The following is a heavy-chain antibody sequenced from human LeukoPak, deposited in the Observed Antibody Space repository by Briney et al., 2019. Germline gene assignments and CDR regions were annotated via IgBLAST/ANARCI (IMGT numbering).Heavy chain of an antibody. CDR3: ARDIAAAGRGAGAFDI. CDR1: GYFISSGYY. J-gene: IGHJ3*02. D-gene: IGHD6-13*01. CDR2: IYHSGST. Sequence: PSETLSLTCTVSGYFISSGYYWGWIRQPPGKGLEWIGSIYHSGSTYYNPSLKSRVTISVDTSKNQFSLKLSSVTAADTAVYYCARDIAAAGRGAGAFDIWGQGTMVTVSS. V-gene: IGHV4-38-2*02.